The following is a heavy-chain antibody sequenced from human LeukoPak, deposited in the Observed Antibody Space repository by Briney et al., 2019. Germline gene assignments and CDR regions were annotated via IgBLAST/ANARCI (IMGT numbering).Heavy chain of an antibody. CDR1: GYTFTSYG. Sequence: GASVKVSCKASGYTFTSYGISWVRQAPGQGLEWMGWISAYNGNTNYAQKLQGRVTMTTDTSTSTAYMELRSLRSDDTAAYYCARVLDTYYDFWSGYYFDYWGQGTLVTVSS. J-gene: IGHJ4*02. CDR3: ARVLDTYYDFWSGYYFDY. CDR2: ISAYNGNT. D-gene: IGHD3-3*01. V-gene: IGHV1-18*01.